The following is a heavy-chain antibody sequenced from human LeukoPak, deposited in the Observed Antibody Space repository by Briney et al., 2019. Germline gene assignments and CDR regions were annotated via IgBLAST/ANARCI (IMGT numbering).Heavy chain of an antibody. CDR1: GFTVSSNY. Sequence: GGSLRLSCAASGFTVSSNYMSWVRQAPGKGLEWVSVIYSGGSTYYADSVKGRFTISRDNSQNTLYLQMNSLRPEDTAVYYCAKGGASVTRYVDYWGQGTLVTVSS. D-gene: IGHD4-17*01. J-gene: IGHJ4*02. CDR3: AKGGASVTRYVDY. CDR2: IYSGGST. V-gene: IGHV3-66*01.